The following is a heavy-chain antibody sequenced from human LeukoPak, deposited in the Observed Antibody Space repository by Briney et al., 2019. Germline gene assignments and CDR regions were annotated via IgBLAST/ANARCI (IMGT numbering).Heavy chain of an antibody. D-gene: IGHD3-10*01. CDR1: GYTFTVYY. V-gene: IGHV1-2*02. CDR3: ARGGYGSGSYYFDY. Sequence: ASVKVSCKASGYTFTVYYMHWVRQAPGQGLEWMGWINPNGGGTNYAQRFQGRVTMTRDTSINTAYMELSRLRSDDTAVYYCARGGYGSGSYYFDYWGQGNLVTVSS. CDR2: INPNGGGT. J-gene: IGHJ4*02.